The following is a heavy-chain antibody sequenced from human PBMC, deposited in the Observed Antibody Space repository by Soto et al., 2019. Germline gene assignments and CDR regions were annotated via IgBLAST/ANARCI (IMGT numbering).Heavy chain of an antibody. V-gene: IGHV3-9*01. Sequence: EVQLVESGGGLAQPGRSLRLSCAASGFTFDDYAMHWVRQAPGKGLEWVSGISWNSGSIGYADSVKGRFTISRDNAKNSLYLQMDSLRAEDTAFYYCAKAGSGYQLRLNWFDPWGQGPLVTVSA. D-gene: IGHD2-2*01. J-gene: IGHJ5*02. CDR2: ISWNSGSI. CDR1: GFTFDDYA. CDR3: AKAGSGYQLRLNWFDP.